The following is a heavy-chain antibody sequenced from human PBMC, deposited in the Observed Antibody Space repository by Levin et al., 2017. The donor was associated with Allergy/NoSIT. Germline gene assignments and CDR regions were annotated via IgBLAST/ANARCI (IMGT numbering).Heavy chain of an antibody. V-gene: IGHV4-61*01. D-gene: IGHD3-22*01. CDR2: IYYSGST. Sequence: SETLSLTCTVSGDSVSSGSAYWSWIRQPPGKGLEWIAYIYYSGSTNYSPSLKSRVTMSVDTSKNQFSLKLSSVTAADTAVYYCARVLGYYDSSGYYYAMDVWGQGTTVTVSS. CDR3: ARVLGYYDSSGYYYAMDV. J-gene: IGHJ6*02. CDR1: GDSVSSGSAY.